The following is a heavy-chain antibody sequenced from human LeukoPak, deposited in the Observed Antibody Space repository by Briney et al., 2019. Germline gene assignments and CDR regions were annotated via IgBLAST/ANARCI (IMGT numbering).Heavy chain of an antibody. Sequence: PGGSLRLSCAASGFTFSSSGMHWVRQAPGKGLEWVAVISYDGSNKYYADSVKGRFTFSRDNSKNTLYLQMNSLRAEDTAVYYCAKVRSSYYDSSGYSFDYWGQGTLVTVSS. D-gene: IGHD3-22*01. J-gene: IGHJ4*02. V-gene: IGHV3-30*18. CDR1: GFTFSSSG. CDR2: ISYDGSNK. CDR3: AKVRSSYYDSSGYSFDY.